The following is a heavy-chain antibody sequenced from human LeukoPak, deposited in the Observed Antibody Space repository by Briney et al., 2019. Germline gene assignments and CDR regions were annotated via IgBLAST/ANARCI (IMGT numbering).Heavy chain of an antibody. J-gene: IGHJ4*02. Sequence: PGESLRLSCAASGFTFSSYSMNWVRQAPGKGLEWVSSISSSSSYIYYANSVKGRFTISRDNAKNSLYLQMNSLRADDTAVYYCARESSPGYSYGYPLAYWGQGTLVTVSS. CDR3: ARESSPGYSYGYPLAY. V-gene: IGHV3-21*01. CDR1: GFTFSSYS. CDR2: ISSSSSYI. D-gene: IGHD5-18*01.